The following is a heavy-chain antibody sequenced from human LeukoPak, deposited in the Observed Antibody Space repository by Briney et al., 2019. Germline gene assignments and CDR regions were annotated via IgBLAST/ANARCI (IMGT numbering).Heavy chain of an antibody. V-gene: IGHV3-21*01. CDR2: ISSSSSYI. CDR3: ARDFEYSGYDAVLDY. CDR1: GFTFSSYS. J-gene: IGHJ4*02. Sequence: GGSLRLSCAASGFTFSSYSMNWVRQAPGKGLEWVSSISSSSSYIYYADSVKGRFTISRDNAKNSLYLQMNSLRAEDTAVYYCARDFEYSGYDAVLDYWGQGTLLTVSS. D-gene: IGHD5-12*01.